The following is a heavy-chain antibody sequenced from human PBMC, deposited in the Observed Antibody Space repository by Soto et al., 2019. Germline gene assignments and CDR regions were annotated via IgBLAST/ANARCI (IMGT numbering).Heavy chain of an antibody. D-gene: IGHD6-19*01. Sequence: PSETLSLTCDVYGGSFTGYFWNWIRQSPWKGLEWIGKVNHNGRNNYNPSLKSRVTISLDMSKNQISLKLTSVTAADTAVYYCARGGSSDWQVAFDFWGQGTMVTVSS. CDR1: GGSFTGYF. CDR2: VNHNGRN. CDR3: ARGGSSDWQVAFDF. J-gene: IGHJ3*01. V-gene: IGHV4-34*01.